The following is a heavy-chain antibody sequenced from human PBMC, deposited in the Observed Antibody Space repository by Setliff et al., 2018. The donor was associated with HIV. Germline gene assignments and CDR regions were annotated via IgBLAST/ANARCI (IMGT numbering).Heavy chain of an antibody. J-gene: IGHJ4*02. V-gene: IGHV4-39*07. Sequence: SETLSLTCTVSAGSIRSSTYYWAWIRQPPGKGLEWIGTIYYSGSTYYNPSLKSRATISVDMSKNQFSLRLSSVAAADTAVYYCASLFHDTSAPWLNYFDHWGQGTLVTVSS. D-gene: IGHD3-22*01. CDR3: ASLFHDTSAPWLNYFDH. CDR2: IYYSGST. CDR1: AGSIRSSTYY.